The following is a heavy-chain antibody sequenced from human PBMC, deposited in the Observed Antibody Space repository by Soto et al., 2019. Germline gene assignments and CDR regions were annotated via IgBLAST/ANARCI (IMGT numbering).Heavy chain of an antibody. CDR2: ISAYNGNT. CDR3: ARVEGRLLWFGESPYDAFDI. D-gene: IGHD3-10*01. V-gene: IGHV1-18*01. CDR1: GYTFTSYG. J-gene: IGHJ3*02. Sequence: QVQLVQSGAEVKKPGASVKVSCKASGYTFTSYGISWVRQAPGQGLEWMGWISAYNGNTNYAQKLQGRVTMTTDTSTSRAYMELRSLRSDDTAVYYCARVEGRLLWFGESPYDAFDIWGQGTMVTVSS.